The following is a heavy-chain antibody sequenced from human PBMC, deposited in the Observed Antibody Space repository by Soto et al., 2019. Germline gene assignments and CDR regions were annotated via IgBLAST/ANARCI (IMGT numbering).Heavy chain of an antibody. D-gene: IGHD7-27*01. CDR2: ISYTGRT. CDR1: RDSVTSGSYY. Sequence: PSETLSLTCIVSRDSVTSGSYYWTWLRQPPGKGLEWIGYISYTGRTKYNPSLQSRVTISVDTSKNDFSLNLSSVTAADTAVYFCAREWGLLPYYVMNVWGHGTAVTVSS. V-gene: IGHV4-61*03. J-gene: IGHJ6*02. CDR3: AREWGLLPYYVMNV.